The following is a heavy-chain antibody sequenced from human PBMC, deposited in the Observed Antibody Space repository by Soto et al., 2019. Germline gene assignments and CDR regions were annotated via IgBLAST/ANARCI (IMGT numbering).Heavy chain of an antibody. J-gene: IGHJ4*02. CDR1: GFTFDDYA. D-gene: IGHD3-9*01. Sequence: EVQLVESGGGLVQPGRSLRLSCAASGFTFDDYAMHWVRQAPGKGLEWVSGISWNSGSIGYADSVKGRFTISRDNAKNSLDLQMNSLRAEDTALYYCAKGGSYYDILTGYGFDYWGQGTLVTVSS. CDR2: ISWNSGSI. V-gene: IGHV3-9*01. CDR3: AKGGSYYDILTGYGFDY.